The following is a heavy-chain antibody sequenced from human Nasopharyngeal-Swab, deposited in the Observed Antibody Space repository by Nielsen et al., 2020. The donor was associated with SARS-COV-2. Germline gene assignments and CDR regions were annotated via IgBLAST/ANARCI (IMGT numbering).Heavy chain of an antibody. CDR2: IIPILGIA. V-gene: IGHV1-69*04. D-gene: IGHD3-3*01. Sequence: SVKVSCKASGGTFSSYAISWVRQAPGQGLEWMGRIIPILGIANYAQKFQGRVTITADKSTSTAYMELSSLRSEDTAVYYCARDPTDPYDFWSGYYTGGDAFDIWGQGTMVTVSS. J-gene: IGHJ3*02. CDR1: GGTFSSYA. CDR3: ARDPTDPYDFWSGYYTGGDAFDI.